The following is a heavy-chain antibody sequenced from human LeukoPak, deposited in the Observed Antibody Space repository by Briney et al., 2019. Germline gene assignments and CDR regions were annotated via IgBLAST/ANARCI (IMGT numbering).Heavy chain of an antibody. D-gene: IGHD3-22*01. CDR2: INSDGSST. CDR1: GFTFSSYW. J-gene: IGHJ6*03. Sequence: GGSLRLSCAASGFTFSSYWMHWVRQASGKGLVWVSRINSDGSSTSYADSVKGRFTISRDNAKNTLYLQMNSLRAEDTAVYYCARSAPDYYDSSGYYYVHYYYYMDVWGKGTTVTVSS. V-gene: IGHV3-74*01. CDR3: ARSAPDYYDSSGYYYVHYYYYMDV.